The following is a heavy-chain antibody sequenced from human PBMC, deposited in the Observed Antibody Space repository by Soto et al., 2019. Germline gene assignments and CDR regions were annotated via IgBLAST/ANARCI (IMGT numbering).Heavy chain of an antibody. J-gene: IGHJ5*02. CDR3: ARDLLSSGLYVWFDP. CDR2: IYYSGTT. D-gene: IGHD6-25*01. Sequence: SETLCLTCTVSGGSISTYYWNWIRQPPGKGLEWIGYIYYSGTTNYSPSLKSRLTISVDTSKNQFSLKLDSVTAADTAVYYCARDLLSSGLYVWFDPWGQGTLVTVSS. V-gene: IGHV4-59*01. CDR1: GGSISTYY.